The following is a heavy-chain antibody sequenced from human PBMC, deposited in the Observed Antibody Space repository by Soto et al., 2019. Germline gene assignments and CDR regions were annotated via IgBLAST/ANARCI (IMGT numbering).Heavy chain of an antibody. CDR3: AGGDRGGFDL. J-gene: IGHJ3*01. CDR2: VHSDGTTT. D-gene: IGHD3-10*01. V-gene: IGHV3-74*01. CDR1: GFTFDYYW. Sequence: EVQLVESGGGLVQPGESLRLSCAASGFTFDYYWMHWVRQAPGKGLVWVSRVHSDGTTTTYADSVKGRFTISRDNARNTVSLQMSSLGAEDTAIYYCAGGDRGGFDLWGHGTVVTVSS.